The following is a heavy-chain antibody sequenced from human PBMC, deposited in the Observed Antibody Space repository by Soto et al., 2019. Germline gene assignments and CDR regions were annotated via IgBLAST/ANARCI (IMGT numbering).Heavy chain of an antibody. CDR1: GFTFSSYA. CDR3: AKVGGLRLGEFALGWRGENY. Sequence: EVQLLESGGGLVQPGGSLRLSCAASGFTFSSYAMSWVRQAPGKGLEWVSAISGSGGSTYYADSVKGRFTISRDNSKNTLYLQMNSLRAEDTAVYYCAKVGGLRLGEFALGWRGENYWGQGTLVTVSS. D-gene: IGHD3-16*01. CDR2: ISGSGGST. J-gene: IGHJ4*02. V-gene: IGHV3-23*01.